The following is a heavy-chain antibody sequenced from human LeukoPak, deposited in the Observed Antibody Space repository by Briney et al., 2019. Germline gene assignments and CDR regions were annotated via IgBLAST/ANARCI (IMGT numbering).Heavy chain of an antibody. J-gene: IGHJ6*02. CDR3: ARDLGLGVVPAEMGHGMDV. CDR2: INPNSGGT. V-gene: IGHV1-2*02. CDR1: GYTFTGYY. D-gene: IGHD2-2*01. Sequence: GASVRVSCKASGYTFTGYYMHWVRQAPGQGLEWMGWINPNSGGTNYAQKFQGRVTMTRDTSISTAYVELSRLRSDDTAVYFCARDLGLGVVPAEMGHGMDVWGQGTTVIVSS.